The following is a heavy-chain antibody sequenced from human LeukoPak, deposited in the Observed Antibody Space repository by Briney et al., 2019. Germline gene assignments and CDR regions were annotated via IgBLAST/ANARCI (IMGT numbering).Heavy chain of an antibody. CDR1: GGTFSSYA. CDR2: IIPIFGTA. V-gene: IGHV1-69*06. Sequence: AASVKVSCKASGGTFSSYAISWVRQAPGQGLEWMGGIIPIFGTANYAQKFQGRVTITADKSTSTAYMELSSLRSEDTAVYYCARGEMDDYGDYFVNPLYYYMDVWGKGTTVTVSS. CDR3: ARGEMDDYGDYFVNPLYYYMDV. J-gene: IGHJ6*03. D-gene: IGHD4-17*01.